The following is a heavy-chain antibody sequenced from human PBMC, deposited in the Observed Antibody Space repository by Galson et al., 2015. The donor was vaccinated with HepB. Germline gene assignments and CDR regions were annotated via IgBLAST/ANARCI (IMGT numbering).Heavy chain of an antibody. D-gene: IGHD6-13*01. Sequence: SLRLSCAASGFTFSSYAMHWVRQAPGKGLEWVAVISYDGSNKYYADSVKGRFTISRDNSKNTLYLQMNSLRAEDTAVYYCARDPYSTYNIFDYWGQGTLVTVSS. CDR3: ARDPYSTYNIFDY. J-gene: IGHJ4*02. V-gene: IGHV3-30*04. CDR2: ISYDGSNK. CDR1: GFTFSSYA.